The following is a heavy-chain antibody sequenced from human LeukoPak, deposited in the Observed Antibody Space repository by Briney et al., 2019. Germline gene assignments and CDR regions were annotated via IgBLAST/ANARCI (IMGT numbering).Heavy chain of an antibody. J-gene: IGHJ4*02. CDR2: ISHSEGGT. V-gene: IGHV3-23*01. Sequence: SCKASGGTFSSYAISWVRQAPGKGLEWVSIISHSEGGTFYADSVKGRFTLSRDNSKNTLYLQMNSLRAEDTAVYYCAKRLPYFFDYWGQGTLVTVSS. CDR3: AKRLPYFFDY. CDR1: GGTFSSYA.